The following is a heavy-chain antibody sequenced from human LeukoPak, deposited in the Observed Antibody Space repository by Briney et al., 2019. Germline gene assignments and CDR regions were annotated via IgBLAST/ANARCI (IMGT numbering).Heavy chain of an antibody. J-gene: IGHJ4*02. Sequence: GGSLRLSCAASGFTFSNYWMHWVRQAPGKGLLWVSRISSDGGTTTYADSVKGRFTISRDNAKNTLYLQMNSLRAEDTGVYYCARELSSPIPFDYWGQGTLVTVSS. D-gene: IGHD3-16*02. CDR1: GFTFSNYW. CDR3: ARELSSPIPFDY. V-gene: IGHV3-74*01. CDR2: ISSDGGTT.